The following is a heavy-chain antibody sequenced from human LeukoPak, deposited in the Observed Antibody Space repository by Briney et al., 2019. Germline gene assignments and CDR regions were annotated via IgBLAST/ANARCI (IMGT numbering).Heavy chain of an antibody. CDR1: GFTFPDYG. CDR3: ARLFNFYGSGTYYPFDS. V-gene: IGHV3-20*04. Sequence: GGSLRLSCAASGFTFPDYGMSWVRLAPRKRLEWVSGVDLNGGSTHYADSAKGRFTISRDNAKNSLYLQMNTLRAEDTALYYCARLFNFYGSGTYYPFDSWGQGALVTVSS. J-gene: IGHJ4*02. D-gene: IGHD3-10*01. CDR2: VDLNGGST.